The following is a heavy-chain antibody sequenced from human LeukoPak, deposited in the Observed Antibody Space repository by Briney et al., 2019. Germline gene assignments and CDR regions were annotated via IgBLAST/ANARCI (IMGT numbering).Heavy chain of an antibody. CDR1: GYSISSGYY. D-gene: IGHD1-14*01. V-gene: IGHV4-38-2*01. CDR3: ARHRPEDPPDY. CDR2: IYHSGST. J-gene: IGHJ4*02. Sequence: SETLSLTCAVSGYSISSGYYRGWIRQPPGKGLEWIGSIYHSGSTYYNPSLKSRVTISVDTSKNQFSLKLSSVTAADTAVYYCARHRPEDPPDYWGQGTLVTVSS.